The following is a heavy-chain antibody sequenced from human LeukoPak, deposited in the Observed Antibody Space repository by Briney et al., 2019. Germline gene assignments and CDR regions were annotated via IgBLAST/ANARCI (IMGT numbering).Heavy chain of an antibody. CDR2: IKQDGSEK. J-gene: IGHJ6*02. CDR1: GFTFSSYS. Sequence: GGSLRLSCAASGFTFSSYSMNWVRQAPGKGLEWVANIKQDGSEKHYVDSVKGRFTISRDNAKNSLYLQMSSLRAEDTAVYYCARAMDVWGQGTTVTVSS. V-gene: IGHV3-7*03. CDR3: ARAMDV.